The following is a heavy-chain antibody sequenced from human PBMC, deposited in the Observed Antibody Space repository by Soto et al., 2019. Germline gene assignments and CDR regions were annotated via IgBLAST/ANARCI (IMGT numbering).Heavy chain of an antibody. D-gene: IGHD5-18*01. CDR1: GGSISSSSYY. Sequence: QLQLQESGPGLVKPSETLSLTCTVSGGSISSSSYYWGWIRQPPGKGLEWIGSIYYSGSTYYNPSLKSRVTISVDTSKNQFSLKLSSVTAADTAVYYCATSPPYSYGFSGGKSWFDPWGQGTLVTVSS. CDR3: ATSPPYSYGFSGGKSWFDP. J-gene: IGHJ5*02. V-gene: IGHV4-39*01. CDR2: IYYSGST.